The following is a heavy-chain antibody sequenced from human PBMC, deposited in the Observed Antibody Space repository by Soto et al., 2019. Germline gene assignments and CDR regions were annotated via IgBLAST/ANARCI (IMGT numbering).Heavy chain of an antibody. CDR1: GYTFTRYT. Sequence: QVQLVQSGAEVKKSGASVKISCKASGYTFTRYTMNWVRQAPGQRLEWMGWINPDNGNTKSSQKFQDRVIITRDTSARTAYMDLSSLRSEDTAVYYCARGIATGQLDPWGQGTLVTVSS. CDR2: INPDNGNT. J-gene: IGHJ5*02. CDR3: ARGIATGQLDP. V-gene: IGHV1-3*01. D-gene: IGHD2-15*01.